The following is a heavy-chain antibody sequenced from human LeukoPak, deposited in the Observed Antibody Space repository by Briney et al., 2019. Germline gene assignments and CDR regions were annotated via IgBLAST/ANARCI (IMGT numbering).Heavy chain of an antibody. CDR2: IYPHDSDT. J-gene: IGHJ3*02. CDR3: ARQTFTTILVNNAFDM. D-gene: IGHD2/OR15-2a*01. V-gene: IGHV5-51*01. Sequence: GESLKISCKGSGYSFSTYWIGWVRQMPGKGLEWMGIIYPHDSDTRYSPSFQGQVTISADKSIRTAYLQWSSLNASDTAMYYCARQTFTTILVNNAFDMWGQGTMVTVSS. CDR1: GYSFSTYW.